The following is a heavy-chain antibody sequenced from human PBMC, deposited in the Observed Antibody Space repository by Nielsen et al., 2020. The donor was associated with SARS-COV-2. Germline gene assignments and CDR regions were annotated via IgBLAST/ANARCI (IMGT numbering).Heavy chain of an antibody. CDR2: INPNSGDT. CDR3: ATAGADDFDY. D-gene: IGHD7-27*01. J-gene: IGHJ4*02. Sequence: ASLKVSCKASGYTFTGYYMHWVRQAPGQGLEWMGWINPNSGDTNYAQMFQGWVTMTRDTSISTAFMELSRLRSDDTAVYYCATAGADDFDYWGQGTLVTVSS. V-gene: IGHV1-2*04. CDR1: GYTFTGYY.